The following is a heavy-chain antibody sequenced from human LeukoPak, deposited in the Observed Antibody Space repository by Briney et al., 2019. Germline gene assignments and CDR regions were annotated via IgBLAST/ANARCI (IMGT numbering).Heavy chain of an antibody. CDR1: GGSISSYY. V-gene: IGHV4-4*09. D-gene: IGHD4-11*01. CDR3: ASITATYYYYYTDV. CDR2: IYTRGST. J-gene: IGHJ6*03. Sequence: SETLSLTWTVSGGSISSYYWSWIRQPPGKGLEWIGYIYTRGSTTYNPSLKSRVTISEDTSKNQFSLKLSSVTAADTAVYYCASITATYYYYYTDVWGKGTTVTVS.